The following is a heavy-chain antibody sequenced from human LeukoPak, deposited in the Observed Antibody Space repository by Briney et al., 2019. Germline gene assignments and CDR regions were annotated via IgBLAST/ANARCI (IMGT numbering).Heavy chain of an antibody. J-gene: IGHJ4*02. CDR1: GFTFSDHY. CDR3: ARVAVYSSSWDF. Sequence: GGSLRLSCAVSGFTFSDHYMDWVRQAPGKGLEWVGRSRNRANSYTTDYAASVKGRFTISRGDSKNSLYLQMDSLKTEDTAVYYCARVAVYSSSWDFWGQGTLVTVSS. D-gene: IGHD6-13*01. V-gene: IGHV3-72*01. CDR2: SRNRANSYTT.